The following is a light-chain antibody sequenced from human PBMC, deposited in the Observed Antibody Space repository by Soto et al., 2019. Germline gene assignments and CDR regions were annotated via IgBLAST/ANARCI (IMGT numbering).Light chain of an antibody. CDR1: QDISNY. CDR2: AAS. CDR3: QKYNSAPKT. Sequence: DIQMTQSPSSLSASVGVRVTITCRASQDISNYLAWYQQKPGEVPKLLIYAASTLQKGVQSRFSGGGSGTLFTLTISSLQPDDVATYYCQKYNSAPKTFGRGTRLEIK. J-gene: IGKJ2*01. V-gene: IGKV1-27*01.